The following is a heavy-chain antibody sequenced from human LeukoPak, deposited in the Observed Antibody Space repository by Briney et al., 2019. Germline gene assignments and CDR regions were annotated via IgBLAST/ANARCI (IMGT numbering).Heavy chain of an antibody. CDR3: ARRGYYDSSGLDY. D-gene: IGHD3-22*01. Sequence: ETLSLTCTVSGGSISSYYWSWIRQPPGKGLEWIGYIYYSGSTNYNPSLKSRVTISVDTSKNQFSLKLSSVTAADTAVYYCARRGYYDSSGLDYWGQGTLVTVSS. J-gene: IGHJ4*02. CDR2: IYYSGST. V-gene: IGHV4-59*01. CDR1: GGSISSYY.